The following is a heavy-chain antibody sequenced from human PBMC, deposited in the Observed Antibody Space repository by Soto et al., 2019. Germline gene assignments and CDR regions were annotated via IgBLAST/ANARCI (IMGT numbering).Heavy chain of an antibody. Sequence: PGGSLRLSCAASGFTFYTYGMHWVRQVPGKGLQWVAIIWYDGGTKYYADSVRGRFTVSRDNSKNTLYLQMNSLRDEDTAVYYCARIDCTGNNCKPYYHYGRDGWGKGTTVTVSS. J-gene: IGHJ6*04. D-gene: IGHD2-8*02. CDR2: IWYDGGTK. CDR1: GFTFYTYG. CDR3: ARIDCTGNNCKPYYHYGRDG. V-gene: IGHV3-33*01.